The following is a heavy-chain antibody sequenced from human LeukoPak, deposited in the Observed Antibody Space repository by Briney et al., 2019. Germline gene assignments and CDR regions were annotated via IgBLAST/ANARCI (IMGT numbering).Heavy chain of an antibody. J-gene: IGHJ4*02. CDR2: MNPNSGNT. V-gene: IGHV1-8*01. Sequence: GASVKVSCKASGYTFTSYDINWVRQATGQGLEWMGWMNPNSGNTGYAQKFQGRVTMTRNTSISTAYMELSSLRSEDTAVYYCARGLRVLRYFDWSQIGPYYFDYWGQGTLVTVSS. D-gene: IGHD3-9*01. CDR3: ARGLRVLRYFDWSQIGPYYFDY. CDR1: GYTFTSYD.